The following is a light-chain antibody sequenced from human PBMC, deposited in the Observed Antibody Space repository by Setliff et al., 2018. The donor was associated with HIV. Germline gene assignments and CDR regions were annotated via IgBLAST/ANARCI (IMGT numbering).Light chain of an antibody. V-gene: IGLV1-40*01. Sequence: QSVLTQPPSVSGAPGQSVTISCAGGSSNIGAGYDVHWYQQLPGASPKLLIYGSSNRPSGVPDRFSGSKSGTSASLAITGLQAEDEADYYCQSYDSRLNVYVFATGTKVTV. CDR1: SSNIGAGYD. J-gene: IGLJ1*01. CDR3: QSYDSRLNVYV. CDR2: GSS.